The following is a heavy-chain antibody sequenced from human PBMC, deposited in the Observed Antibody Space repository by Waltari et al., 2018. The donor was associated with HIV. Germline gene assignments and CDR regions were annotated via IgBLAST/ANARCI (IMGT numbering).Heavy chain of an antibody. Sequence: VESGGRLVKPEGSLSLSCVVSAITFTGFTLTWVRQTPQKRLEWVASIGSSSSYIYYSDSLKGRFSVSRDNAKRSVFLQMNNLRSDDTATYYCARDRTPVTTGDFDSWGQGTLVVVSS. CDR1: AITFTGFT. CDR2: IGSSSSYI. CDR3: ARDRTPVTTGDFDS. J-gene: IGHJ4*02. D-gene: IGHD2-15*01. V-gene: IGHV3-21*04.